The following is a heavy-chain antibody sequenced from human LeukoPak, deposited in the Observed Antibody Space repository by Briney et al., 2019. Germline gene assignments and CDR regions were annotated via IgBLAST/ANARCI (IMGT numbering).Heavy chain of an antibody. CDR3: AIDLGYSSGWFSY. J-gene: IGHJ4*02. CDR2: IGTRSDIT. CDR1: GFSFSSFE. Sequence: GGSLRLSCAASGFSFSSFEMHWVRQAPGRGLEWISYIGTRSDITYYADSVKGRFTISRDNAKNSLYLQMNSLRAEDTAVYYSAIDLGYSSGWFSYRGQGTLVTVSS. D-gene: IGHD6-19*01. V-gene: IGHV3-48*03.